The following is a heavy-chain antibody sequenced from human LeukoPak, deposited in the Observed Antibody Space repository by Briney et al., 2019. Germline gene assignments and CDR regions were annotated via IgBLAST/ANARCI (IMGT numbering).Heavy chain of an antibody. Sequence: SVKVSCKVSGYTLTELSMHWVRQAPGQGLEWMGGIIPIFGTVNYAQKFQGRVTITTDESTSTAYMELSSLRSEDTAVYYCARAGIVGTTNWFDPWGQGTLVTVSS. CDR2: IIPIFGTV. V-gene: IGHV1-69*05. CDR1: GYTLTELS. CDR3: ARAGIVGTTNWFDP. D-gene: IGHD1-26*01. J-gene: IGHJ5*02.